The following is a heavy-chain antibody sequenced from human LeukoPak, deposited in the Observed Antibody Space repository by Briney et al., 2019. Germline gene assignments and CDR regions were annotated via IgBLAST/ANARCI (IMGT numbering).Heavy chain of an antibody. CDR2: ISSSSRYI. CDR3: ARPQSPVYYYDGVDV. CDR1: GFTFSTYN. V-gene: IGHV3-21*01. J-gene: IGHJ6*02. Sequence: GGSLRLSCTASGFTFSTYNMNWVRQAPGKGLEWVSSISSSSRYIYYSDSVKGRFTISRDNAKNSLYLQMNSLRAEDTAVYYCARPQSPVYYYDGVDVWGQGTTVTVSS.